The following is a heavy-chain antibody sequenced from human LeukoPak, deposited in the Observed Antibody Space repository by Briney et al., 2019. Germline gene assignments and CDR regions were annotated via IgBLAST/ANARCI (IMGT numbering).Heavy chain of an antibody. J-gene: IGHJ4*02. CDR2: IKQDGSEK. CDR3: ARVRVGSSSWYLNY. D-gene: IGHD6-13*01. CDR1: GFTFSSYW. Sequence: GGSLRLSCAASGFTFSSYWMSWVRQAPGKGLGWVANIKQDGSEKYYVDSVKGRFTISRDNAKNSLYLQMNSLRAEDTAVYYCARVRVGSSSWYLNYWGQGTLVTVSS. V-gene: IGHV3-7*01.